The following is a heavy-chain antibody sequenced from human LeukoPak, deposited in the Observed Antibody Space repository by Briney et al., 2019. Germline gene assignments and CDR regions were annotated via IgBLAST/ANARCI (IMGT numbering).Heavy chain of an antibody. CDR2: INPSSGRT. CDR3: ARGGLPARSWFDP. CDR1: GYTFTSYY. D-gene: IGHD3/OR15-3a*01. Sequence: ASVKVSCKASGYTFTSYYMNWVRQAPRQGLEWMGIINPSSGRTTYAQKSQGRVTMTRDTSTSTVYMELTSLRSEDTAVFYCARGGLPARSWFDPWGQGTLVTVSS. V-gene: IGHV1-46*01. J-gene: IGHJ5*02.